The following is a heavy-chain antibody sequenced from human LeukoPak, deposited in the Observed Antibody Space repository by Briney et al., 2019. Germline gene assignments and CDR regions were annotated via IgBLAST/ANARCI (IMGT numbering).Heavy chain of an antibody. CDR3: AKGPGQLWLTWFDP. CDR1: GFTFSSYG. D-gene: IGHD5-18*01. V-gene: IGHV3-23*01. Sequence: GGSLRLSCAASGFTFSSYGMSWVRQARGKGLEWVSAISGSGGSTYYADSVKGRFTISRDNSKNTLYLQMNSLRAEDTAVYYCAKGPGQLWLTWFDPWGQGTLVTVSS. J-gene: IGHJ5*02. CDR2: ISGSGGST.